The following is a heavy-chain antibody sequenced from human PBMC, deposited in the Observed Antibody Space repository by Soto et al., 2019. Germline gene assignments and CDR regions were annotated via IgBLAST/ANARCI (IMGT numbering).Heavy chain of an antibody. CDR3: ARDCASTSCSVWRD. V-gene: IGHV3-23*01. CDR1: GFSLNNFA. CDR2: ITSSGDKT. Sequence: EVQLLESGGDLVQPGGSLRLSCAASGFSLNNFAMAWVRQAPGKGLEWVSTITSSGDKTSYADSVKGRFLISRDNSKNMLYLQMNSLRVEDTALYYCARDCASTSCSVWRDWGQGTLVTVSS. D-gene: IGHD2-2*01. J-gene: IGHJ4*02.